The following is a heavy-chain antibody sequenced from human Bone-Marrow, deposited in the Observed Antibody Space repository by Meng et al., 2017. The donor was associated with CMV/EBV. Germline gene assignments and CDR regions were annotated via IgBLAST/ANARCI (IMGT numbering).Heavy chain of an antibody. J-gene: IGHJ6*02. V-gene: IGHV3-53*01. D-gene: IGHD3-16*02. CDR1: GFTVSSNY. Sequence: GESLKISCAASGFTVSSNYMSWVRQAPGKGLEWVSVIYGGGSTYYADSVKGRFTISRDNSKNTLYLQMNSLRAEDTAVYYCARARMITFGGVIVTPMDVWGQGTTVTVSS. CDR3: ARARMITFGGVIVTPMDV. CDR2: IYGGGST.